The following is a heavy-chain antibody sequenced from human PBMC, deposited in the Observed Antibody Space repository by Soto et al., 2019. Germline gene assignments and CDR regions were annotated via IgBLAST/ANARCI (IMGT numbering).Heavy chain of an antibody. CDR3: AKDGSIAVAGHFDY. CDR2: ISGSGGST. D-gene: IGHD6-19*01. J-gene: IGHJ4*02. V-gene: IGHV3-23*01. CDR1: GFTFSSYA. Sequence: GGSLRLSCAASGFTFSSYAMSWVRQAPGKGLEWVSAISGSGGSTYYADSVKGRFTISSDNSKNTLYLQMNSLRAEDTAVYYCAKDGSIAVAGHFDYWGQGTLVTAPQ.